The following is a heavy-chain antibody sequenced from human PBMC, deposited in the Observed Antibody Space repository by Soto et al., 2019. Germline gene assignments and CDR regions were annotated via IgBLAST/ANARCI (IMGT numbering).Heavy chain of an antibody. Sequence: QVQLVQSGAEVKKPGASVKVSCEASGYTFTSYGISWVRQAPGRGLEWMGWISAYNGNTNYAQKLQGRVTMTTDTSTRTAYMELRSLRSDDTAVYYCARKPGVVVSPSPFDYWGQGTLVTVSS. CDR3: ARKPGVVVSPSPFDY. CDR1: GYTFTSYG. D-gene: IGHD3-22*01. CDR2: ISAYNGNT. V-gene: IGHV1-18*01. J-gene: IGHJ4*02.